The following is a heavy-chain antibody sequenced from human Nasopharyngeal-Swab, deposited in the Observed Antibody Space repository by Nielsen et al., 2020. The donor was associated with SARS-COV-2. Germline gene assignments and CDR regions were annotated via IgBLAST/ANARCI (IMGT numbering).Heavy chain of an antibody. V-gene: IGHV3-30-3*01. J-gene: IGHJ4*02. CDR2: ISYDGSNK. CDR3: ARGSPIQLWLDY. CDR1: GFTFRNYV. Sequence: GESLKISCAASGFTFRNYVMNWVRQAPGKGLEWVAVISYDGSNKYYADSVKGRFTISRDNSKNTLYLQMNSLRAEDTAVYYCARGSPIQLWLDYWGQGTLVTVSS. D-gene: IGHD5-18*01.